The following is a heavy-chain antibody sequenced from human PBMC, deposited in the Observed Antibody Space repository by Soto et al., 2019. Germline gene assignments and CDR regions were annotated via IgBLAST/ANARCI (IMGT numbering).Heavy chain of an antibody. Sequence: AASVKLSCKASGYTFTSYAMHWVRQAPGQRLEWMGWINAGNGNTKYSQKFQGRVTITRDTSASTAYMELSSLRSEDTAVYYCASGAWIQLWLVYWGQGTLVTVSS. J-gene: IGHJ4*02. V-gene: IGHV1-3*01. CDR2: INAGNGNT. CDR3: ASGAWIQLWLVY. D-gene: IGHD5-18*01. CDR1: GYTFTSYA.